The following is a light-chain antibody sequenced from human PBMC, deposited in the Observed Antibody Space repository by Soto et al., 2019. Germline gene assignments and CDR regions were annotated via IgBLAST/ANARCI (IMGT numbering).Light chain of an antibody. J-gene: IGKJ1*01. Sequence: EIVLTQSPDTLSLSPVERATLSCRASQSVSNNYLTWYQQKPGQAPRLLIYDASSRATGIPDRFSASGSGTDFTLTISRLEPEDFAVYYCQQYDRSPRTFGQGTKVEIK. V-gene: IGKV3-20*01. CDR2: DAS. CDR3: QQYDRSPRT. CDR1: QSVSNNY.